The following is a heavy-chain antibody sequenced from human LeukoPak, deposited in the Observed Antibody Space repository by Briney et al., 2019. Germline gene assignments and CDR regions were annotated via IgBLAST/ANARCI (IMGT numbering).Heavy chain of an antibody. Sequence: SQTLSLTCTVSGGSISSGGYYWSWIRQQPGKGLEWIGYIYYSGSTYYNPSLKSRVTMSVDTSKNQFSLNVSSVTAADTAVYYCARGAPDYRTDYWGQGTLVTVSS. V-gene: IGHV4-31*03. CDR1: GGSISSGGYY. CDR2: IYYSGST. J-gene: IGHJ4*02. D-gene: IGHD4-11*01. CDR3: ARGAPDYRTDY.